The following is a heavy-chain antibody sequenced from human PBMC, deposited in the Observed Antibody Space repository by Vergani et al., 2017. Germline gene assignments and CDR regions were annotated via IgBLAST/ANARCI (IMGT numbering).Heavy chain of an antibody. V-gene: IGHV1-2*02. CDR1: GYTFTGYY. D-gene: IGHD3-10*01. J-gene: IGHJ4*02. CDR3: ARVGGLWFGEPRPDPVDY. CDR2: INPNSGGT. Sequence: QVQLVQSGAEVKKPGASVKVSCKASGYTFTGYYMHWVRQAPGQGLEWMGWINPNSGGTNYAQKFQGRVTMTRDTSISTAYMELSRLRSDDTAVYYCARVGGLWFGEPRPDPVDYWGQGTLVTVSS.